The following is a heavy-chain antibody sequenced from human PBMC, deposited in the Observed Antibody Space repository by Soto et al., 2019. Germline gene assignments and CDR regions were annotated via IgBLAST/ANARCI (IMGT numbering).Heavy chain of an antibody. V-gene: IGHV4-59*08. CDR3: ARGWTSSGWYGKDY. CDR2: IYYSGST. D-gene: IGHD6-19*01. J-gene: IGHJ4*02. CDR1: GGSISSYY. Sequence: SETLSLTCTVSGGSISSYYWSWIRQPPGKGLEWIGYIYYSGSTNYNPSLKSRVTISVDTSKNQFSLKLNSVTAADTAVYYCARGWTSSGWYGKDYWGQGTLVTVSS.